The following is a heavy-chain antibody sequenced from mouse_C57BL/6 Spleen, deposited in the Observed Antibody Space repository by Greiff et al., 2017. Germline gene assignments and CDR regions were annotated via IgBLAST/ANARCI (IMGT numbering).Heavy chain of an antibody. Sequence: QVQLQQPGAELVKPGASVKLSCKASGYTFTSYWMHWVKQRPGQGLEWIGMIHPNSGSTNYNEKFKSNATLTVDKSSITAYMKLSSLTSEDSAVYNCDDNGGSTKGYFNYWGQGTTLTVSS. CDR1: GYTFTSYW. V-gene: IGHV1-64*01. CDR2: IHPNSGST. D-gene: IGHD1-1*02. J-gene: IGHJ2*01. CDR3: DDNGGSTKGYFNY.